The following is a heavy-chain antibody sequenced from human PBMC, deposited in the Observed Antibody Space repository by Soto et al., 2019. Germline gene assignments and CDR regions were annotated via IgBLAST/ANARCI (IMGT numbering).Heavy chain of an antibody. CDR1: GGSISSYY. J-gene: IGHJ5*02. Sequence: SETLSLTCTVSGGSISSYYWSWIRQPPGKGLEWIGYIYYSGSTYYNPSLKSRVTISVDTSKNQFSLKLSSVTAADTAVYYCARGIRIAAAGRNWFDPWGQGTLVTVSS. D-gene: IGHD6-13*01. V-gene: IGHV4-59*08. CDR3: ARGIRIAAAGRNWFDP. CDR2: IYYSGST.